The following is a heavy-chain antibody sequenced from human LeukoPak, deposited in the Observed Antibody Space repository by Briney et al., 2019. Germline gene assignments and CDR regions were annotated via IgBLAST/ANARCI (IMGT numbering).Heavy chain of an antibody. V-gene: IGHV4-28*01. CDR2: IYYSGST. D-gene: IGHD6-13*01. CDR1: GYSISSSNW. J-gene: IGHJ3*02. Sequence: PSDTLSPTCAVSGYSISSSNWWGWIRQPPGKGLEWIGYIYYSGSTYYNPSLKSRVTMSVDTSKNQFSLKLSSVTAVDTAVYYCGSSSWCRAYAFDIWGQGTMVTVSS. CDR3: GSSSWCRAYAFDI.